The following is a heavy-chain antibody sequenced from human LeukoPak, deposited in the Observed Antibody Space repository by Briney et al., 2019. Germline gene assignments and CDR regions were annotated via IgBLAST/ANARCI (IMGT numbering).Heavy chain of an antibody. J-gene: IGHJ4*02. CDR1: GYTFTGYY. Sequence: ASVKVSCKASGYTFTGYYMHWVRQAPGQGLEWMGWINPNSGGTNYAQKFQGRVTMTRDTSISTAYMELSRLRSDDTAVYYCASLGWRYQLLSSVHDYWGQGTLVTVSS. V-gene: IGHV1-2*02. CDR2: INPNSGGT. D-gene: IGHD2-2*01. CDR3: ASLGWRYQLLSSVHDY.